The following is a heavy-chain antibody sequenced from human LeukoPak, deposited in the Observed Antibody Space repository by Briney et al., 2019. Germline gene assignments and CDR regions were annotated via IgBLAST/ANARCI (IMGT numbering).Heavy chain of an antibody. Sequence: ASVKVSCKASGGTFSSYAISWVRQAPGQGLEWMGGIIPIFGTANYAQKFQGRVTITADESTSTAYMELSSLRSEDTAVYCCAIDYGRNWFDPWGQGTLVTVSS. J-gene: IGHJ5*02. CDR3: AIDYGRNWFDP. CDR2: IIPIFGTA. D-gene: IGHD4-17*01. V-gene: IGHV1-69*13. CDR1: GGTFSSYA.